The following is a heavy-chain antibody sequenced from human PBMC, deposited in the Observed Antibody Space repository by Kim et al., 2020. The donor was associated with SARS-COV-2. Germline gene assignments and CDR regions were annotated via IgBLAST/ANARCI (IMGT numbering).Heavy chain of an antibody. CDR3: IAKGRYDSSGWGGMDV. CDR2: INSDGSST. CDR1: GFTFSSYW. Sequence: GGSLRLSCAASGFTFSSYWMHWVRQAPGKGLVWVSRINSDGSSTSYADSVKGRFTISRDNAKNTLYLQMNSLRAEDTAVYYCIAKGRYDSSGWGGMDVWGQGTTVTVSS. J-gene: IGHJ6*02. V-gene: IGHV3-74*01. D-gene: IGHD3-22*01.